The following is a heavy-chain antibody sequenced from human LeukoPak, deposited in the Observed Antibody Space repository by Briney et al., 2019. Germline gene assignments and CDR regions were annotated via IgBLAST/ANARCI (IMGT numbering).Heavy chain of an antibody. CDR3: ARATRLLADY. Sequence: PSETLSLTCSVSGGSISSRSHYWGWTRQTPGKGLEWIGSIFYSGSTNYNPSLKSRVTISVDTSKNQFSLELYSVAAADTAVYYCARATRLLADYWGQGTLVTVSS. J-gene: IGHJ4*02. CDR2: IFYSGST. CDR1: GGSISSRSHY. V-gene: IGHV4-39*07. D-gene: IGHD3-3*02.